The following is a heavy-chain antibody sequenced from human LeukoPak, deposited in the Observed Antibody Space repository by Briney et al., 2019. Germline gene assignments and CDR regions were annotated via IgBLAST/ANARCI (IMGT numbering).Heavy chain of an antibody. J-gene: IGHJ4*02. CDR3: AGYYYDSSGYLSFDY. CDR2: IYSGGST. Sequence: GGSLRLSCAASGFTVSSNYMSWVRQAPGKGLEWVSVIYSGGSTYYADSVKGRFTISRDNSKNTLYLQMNSLRAEDTAVYYCAGYYYDSSGYLSFDYWGQGTLVTVSS. CDR1: GFTVSSNY. D-gene: IGHD3-22*01. V-gene: IGHV3-66*01.